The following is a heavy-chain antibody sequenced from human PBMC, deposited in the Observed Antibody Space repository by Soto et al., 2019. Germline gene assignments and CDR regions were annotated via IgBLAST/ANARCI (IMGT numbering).Heavy chain of an antibody. J-gene: IGHJ4*02. CDR1: GGTLSSYA. V-gene: IGHV1-69*06. D-gene: IGHD2-15*01. Sequence: QVQLVQSGAEVKKPGSSVKVSCKASGGTLSSYAISWVRQAPGQGLEWMGGIIPIFGTANYAQKFQGRVTITADKSTSTAYMELSSLRSEDTAVYYCARVFGYCSGGSCLYYFDYWGQGTLVTVSS. CDR3: ARVFGYCSGGSCLYYFDY. CDR2: IIPIFGTA.